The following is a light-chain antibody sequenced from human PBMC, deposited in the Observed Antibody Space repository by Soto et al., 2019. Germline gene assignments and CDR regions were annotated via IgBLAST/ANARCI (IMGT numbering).Light chain of an antibody. V-gene: IGKV1-17*01. CDR1: QDISND. J-gene: IGKJ2*01. Sequence: DIQKTQSPSSLSASVGDRVTITCRASQDISNDLGWYQQKPGKAPKRLIYTASSLQSGVPSRFSGSGSGTEFTLTFSSLQPEDFATYYCLQHNDYPYAFGRGTKLEI. CDR3: LQHNDYPYA. CDR2: TAS.